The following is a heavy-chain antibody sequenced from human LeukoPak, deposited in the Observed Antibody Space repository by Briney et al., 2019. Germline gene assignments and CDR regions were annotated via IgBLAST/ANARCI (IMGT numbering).Heavy chain of an antibody. CDR1: GGSISSYY. J-gene: IGHJ5*02. Sequence: SETLSLTCTVSGGSISSYYWSWIRQPPGKGLEWIGYIYYSGSTNCNPSLKSRVTISVDTSKNQFSLKLSSVTAADTAVYYCARVDCGGDCHLNWFDPWGQGTLVTVSS. CDR2: IYYSGST. CDR3: ARVDCGGDCHLNWFDP. D-gene: IGHD2-21*02. V-gene: IGHV4-59*01.